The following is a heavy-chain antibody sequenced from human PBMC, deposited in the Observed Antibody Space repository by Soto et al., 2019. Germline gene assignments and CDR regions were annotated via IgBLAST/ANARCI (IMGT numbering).Heavy chain of an antibody. CDR1: GFTFSSYW. V-gene: IGHV3-74*01. D-gene: IGHD5-12*01. CDR2: INSDGSST. J-gene: IGHJ3*02. Sequence: GGSLRLSCAASGFTFSSYWMHWVRQAPGKGLVWVSRINSDGSSTTYADSVKGRFTVSRDNAKNTLHLQMNSLRAEDTAVYYCARPLATWTDAFDIWGQGTMVT. CDR3: ARPLATWTDAFDI.